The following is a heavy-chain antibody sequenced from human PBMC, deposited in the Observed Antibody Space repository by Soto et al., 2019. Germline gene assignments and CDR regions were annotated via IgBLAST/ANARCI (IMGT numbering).Heavy chain of an antibody. CDR3: ARDSERGASLVTPGY. J-gene: IGHJ4*02. CDR2: ITTSSSTI. Sequence: EVQLVESGGGLVQPGGSLRLSCAASGFTFSNYNMNWVRQTPGKGLEWVSYITTSSSTIYYADSLKGRFTISRDNAKNSLYLQMNSLRDEDTAVYYCARDSERGASLVTPGYWGQGTLVTVSS. V-gene: IGHV3-48*02. D-gene: IGHD4-4*01. CDR1: GFTFSNYN.